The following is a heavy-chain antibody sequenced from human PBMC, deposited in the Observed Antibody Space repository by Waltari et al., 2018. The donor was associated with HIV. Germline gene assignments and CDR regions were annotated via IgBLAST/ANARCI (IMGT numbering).Heavy chain of an antibody. CDR3: ARLQPGYCSGGSCYGGFDY. CDR1: GYSCTSYW. CDR2: SDPGDADT. J-gene: IGHJ4*02. Sequence: EVQLVQSGAEVKKPGESLKISCKGSGYSCTSYWIGWVRQMHGKGLEWMGISDPGDADTRYRPSFQGQVTISADKSISTAYLQGSSLKASDTAMYYCARLQPGYCSGGSCYGGFDYWGQGTLVTVSS. V-gene: IGHV5-51*03. D-gene: IGHD2-15*01.